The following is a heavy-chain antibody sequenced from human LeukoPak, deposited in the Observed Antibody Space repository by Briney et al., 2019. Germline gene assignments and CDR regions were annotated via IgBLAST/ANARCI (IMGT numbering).Heavy chain of an antibody. Sequence: SETLSLTCTVSGGSISSSSYYWGWIRQPPGRGLEWIGSFYYSGSTYYNPSLKSRVTISVDTSKNQFSLKLSSVTAADTAVYYCARVLAVFGVVIPRYYFDYWGQGTLVTVSS. CDR2: FYYSGST. J-gene: IGHJ4*02. CDR1: GGSISSSSYY. V-gene: IGHV4-39*01. D-gene: IGHD3-3*01. CDR3: ARVLAVFGVVIPRYYFDY.